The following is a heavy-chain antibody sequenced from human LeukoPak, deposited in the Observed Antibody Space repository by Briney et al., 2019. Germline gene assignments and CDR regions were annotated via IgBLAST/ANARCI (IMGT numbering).Heavy chain of an antibody. V-gene: IGHV3-23*01. CDR3: AKDFYYDSSGYYFEY. D-gene: IGHD3-22*01. CDR1: GFTFSSYA. CDR2: NSGRGSGT. Sequence: GGSLRLCCAASGFTFSSYAMSWVRQAPGKGLERVSTNSGRGSGTYYADSVKGRFTISRDNSKNTLYLQMNSLRAEDTAVYYCAKDFYYDSSGYYFEYWGQGTLVTVSS. J-gene: IGHJ4*02.